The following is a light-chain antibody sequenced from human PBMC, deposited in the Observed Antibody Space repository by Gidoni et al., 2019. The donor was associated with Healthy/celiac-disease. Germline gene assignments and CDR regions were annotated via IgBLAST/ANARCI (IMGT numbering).Light chain of an antibody. V-gene: IGKV1-39*01. J-gene: IGKJ4*01. CDR3: QQSYSTPQG. CDR2: AAS. CDR1: QSISSY. Sequence: DIQMTQSPSSLSASVGDRVTITCRASQSISSYLNWYQQKPGKAPKLLIYAASSLQSGVPSRFSGSGSGTDFTLTISSLQPEDFATYYCQQSYSTPQGFXGXTKVXIK.